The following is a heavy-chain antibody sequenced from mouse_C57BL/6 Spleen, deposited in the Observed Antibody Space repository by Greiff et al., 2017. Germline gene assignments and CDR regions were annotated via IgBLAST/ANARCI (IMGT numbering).Heavy chain of an antibody. CDR1: GFSFSDYG. CDR2: ISSGSSTI. Sequence: EVKLVESGGGLVKPGGSLKLSCAASGFSFSDYGMHWVRQAPEKGLEWVAYISSGSSTIYYADTVKGRFTISRDNAKNTLFLQMTSLRSEDTAVYYCARGLRGWGYYFDYWGQGTTRTVSS. J-gene: IGHJ2*01. V-gene: IGHV5-17*01. CDR3: ARGLRGWGYYFDY. D-gene: IGHD1-1*01.